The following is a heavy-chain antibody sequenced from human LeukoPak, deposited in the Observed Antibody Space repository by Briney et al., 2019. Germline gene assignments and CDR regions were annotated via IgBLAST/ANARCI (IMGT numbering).Heavy chain of an antibody. CDR1: GYTFTSYY. J-gene: IGHJ6*02. D-gene: IGHD2-2*01. Sequence: ASVKVSCKASGYTFTSYYMHWVRQAPGQGLEWMGIINPSGGSTSYAQKFQGRVTMTRDTSTSTVYMELSSLRSEDTAVYYCVREIDCSSTSCYPQTPSDYYYGMDVWGQGTTVTVSS. CDR3: VREIDCSSTSCYPQTPSDYYYGMDV. CDR2: INPSGGST. V-gene: IGHV1-46*01.